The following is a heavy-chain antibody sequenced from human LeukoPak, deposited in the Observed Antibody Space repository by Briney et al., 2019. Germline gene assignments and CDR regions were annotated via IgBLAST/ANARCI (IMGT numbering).Heavy chain of an antibody. Sequence: PGGSLRLSCAASGFTVSSNYMSWVRQAPGKGLEWVSVIYSGGSTYYADSVKGRFTISRDNSKNTLYLQMNSLRAEDTAVYYCARSLGAAAGDDAFDIWGQGTMATVSS. CDR2: IYSGGST. J-gene: IGHJ3*02. CDR3: ARSLGAAAGDDAFDI. D-gene: IGHD6-13*01. CDR1: GFTVSSNY. V-gene: IGHV3-53*01.